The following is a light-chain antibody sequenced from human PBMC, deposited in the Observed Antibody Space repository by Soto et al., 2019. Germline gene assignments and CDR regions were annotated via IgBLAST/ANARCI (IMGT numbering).Light chain of an antibody. Sequence: EIVMTQSPATLSVFPGERATLSCRASQSVSSNLAWYQQKPGQAPRLLTCGASTRATGIPARFSGSGSGTEFTLTISSLQPEDFAVYYCQQYYNWPRTFGQGTKVDIK. CDR1: QSVSSN. J-gene: IGKJ1*01. CDR2: GAS. CDR3: QQYYNWPRT. V-gene: IGKV3-15*01.